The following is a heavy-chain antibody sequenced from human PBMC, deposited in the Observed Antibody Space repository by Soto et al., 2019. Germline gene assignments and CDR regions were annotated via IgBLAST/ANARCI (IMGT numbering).Heavy chain of an antibody. Sequence: QVQLVQSGGEVKKPGASVKVSCKTSGYTFTGYGISWVRQAPGQGPEWMGWISPYNGNTKYARSFQGRVTMTTDTSASTAYMDLRSLRSDDTAVYYCARDYHDSSGFSYAGYWGQGTLVNVSS. CDR3: ARDYHDSSGFSYAGY. D-gene: IGHD3-22*01. CDR2: ISPYNGNT. V-gene: IGHV1-18*01. J-gene: IGHJ4*02. CDR1: GYTFTGYG.